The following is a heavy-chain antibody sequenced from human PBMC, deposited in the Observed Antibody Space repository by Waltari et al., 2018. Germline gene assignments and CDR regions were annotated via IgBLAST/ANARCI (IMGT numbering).Heavy chain of an antibody. Sequence: QVQLVQSGAEVKKPGSSVKVSCKASGGTFSSYAISWVRQAPGQGLEWMGGIIPIFGTANYAQKFQGRVTITTDESTRTAYMELSSLRSEYTAVYYCARGYCSGGSCRGNYGMDVWGQGTTVTVSS. CDR3: ARGYCSGGSCRGNYGMDV. D-gene: IGHD2-15*01. CDR1: GGTFSSYA. J-gene: IGHJ6*02. V-gene: IGHV1-69*05. CDR2: IIPIFGTA.